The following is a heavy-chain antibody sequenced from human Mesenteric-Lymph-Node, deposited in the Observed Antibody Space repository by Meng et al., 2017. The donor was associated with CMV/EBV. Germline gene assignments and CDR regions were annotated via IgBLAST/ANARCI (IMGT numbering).Heavy chain of an antibody. V-gene: IGHV4-31*02. D-gene: IGHD4-23*01. CDR3: AKTGFNGGAENFQH. CDR2: IYYNGAT. Sequence: SGGSVGTGGYYWTWIRQHPGRGLEWIGYIYYNGATDYNPSLKSRVSMSVDTSKNQFSLKLTSVTAADTAVYYCAKTGFNGGAENFQHWGQGTLVTVSS. CDR1: GGSVGTGGYY. J-gene: IGHJ1*01.